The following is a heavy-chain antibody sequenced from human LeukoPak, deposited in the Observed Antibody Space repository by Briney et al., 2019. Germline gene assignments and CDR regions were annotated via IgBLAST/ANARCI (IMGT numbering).Heavy chain of an antibody. Sequence: GESLRISCKGSGYSFTSYWISWVRQMPGKGLEWMGRIDPSDSYTNYSPSFQGHVTISADKSISTAYLQWSSLKASDTAMYYCARSNLPYYDILTGYYQPPYYFDYWGQGTLVTVSS. CDR1: GYSFTSYW. CDR2: IDPSDSYT. D-gene: IGHD3-9*01. V-gene: IGHV5-10-1*01. J-gene: IGHJ4*02. CDR3: ARSNLPYYDILTGYYQPPYYFDY.